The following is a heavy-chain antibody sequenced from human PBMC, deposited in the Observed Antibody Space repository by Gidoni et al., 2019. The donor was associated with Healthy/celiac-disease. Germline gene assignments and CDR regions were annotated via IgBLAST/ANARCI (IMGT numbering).Heavy chain of an antibody. J-gene: IGHJ3*02. V-gene: IGHV1-69*06. CDR1: GGPFSSSA. D-gene: IGHD3-22*01. CDR3: ARDWSNYYDSSGYYAFDI. CDR2: ILPIFGTA. Sequence: QVQLVQSGAEVKKPGSSVQVSCKASGGPFSSSAISWVRQAPGQGLEGMGGILPIFGTANDAQKFQGSVTITADKATSTSYMELSSLRSEDTAVYYCARDWSNYYDSSGYYAFDIWGQGTMVTVSS.